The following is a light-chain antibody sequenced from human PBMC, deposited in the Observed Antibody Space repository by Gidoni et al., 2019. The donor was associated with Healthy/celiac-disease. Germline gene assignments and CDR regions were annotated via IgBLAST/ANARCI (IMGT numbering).Light chain of an antibody. CDR3: SSYTSSSTLV. J-gene: IGLJ1*01. CDR2: EVS. CDR1: SSDVGGYNY. V-gene: IGLV2-14*01. Sequence: QSALTQPASVSGSPGHSITISCTGTSSDVGGYNYVSWYQKHPGKAPKLMIYEVSNRPSGVSNRFSGSKSGNTASLTISGLQAEDEADYYCSSYTSSSTLVFGTGTKVTVL.